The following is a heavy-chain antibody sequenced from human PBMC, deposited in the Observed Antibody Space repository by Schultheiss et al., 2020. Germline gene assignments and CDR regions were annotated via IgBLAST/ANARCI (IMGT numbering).Heavy chain of an antibody. D-gene: IGHD6-13*01. CDR1: GFTFSSYG. J-gene: IGHJ6*02. CDR3: AKDRGAAAPKYGMDV. Sequence: GGSLRLSCAASGFTFSSYGMHWVRQAPGKGLEWVSYISSSSSTIYYADSVKGRFTISRDNSKNTLYLQMNSLRAEDTAVYYCAKDRGAAAPKYGMDVWGQGTTVTVSS. V-gene: IGHV3-48*04. CDR2: ISSSSSTI.